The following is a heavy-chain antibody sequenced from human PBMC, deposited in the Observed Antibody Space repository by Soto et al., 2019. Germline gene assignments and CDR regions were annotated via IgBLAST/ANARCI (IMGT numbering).Heavy chain of an antibody. D-gene: IGHD6-19*01. CDR2: IYYSGST. V-gene: IGHV4-59*08. CDR3: ARQRRREYSSGWYGFDY. J-gene: IGHJ4*02. Sequence: PSETLSLTCTVSGGSISSYYWSWIRQPPGKGLEWIGYIYYSGSTNYNPSLKSRVTISVDTSKNQFSLKLSSVTAADTAVYYCARQRRREYSSGWYGFDYWGQGTLVTVSS. CDR1: GGSISSYY.